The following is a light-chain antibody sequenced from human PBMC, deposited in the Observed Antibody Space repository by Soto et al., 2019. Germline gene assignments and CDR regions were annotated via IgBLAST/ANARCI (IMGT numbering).Light chain of an antibody. Sequence: EIVLTQSPATLSLSPGERATLSCRASQSVSSYSAWYQQKPGQAPSLLIYDASNRATGIPARFSGSGSGTDFTLTISSLEPEDFAVYYCQQRSNWPRTFGQGTKLEIK. CDR1: QSVSSY. J-gene: IGKJ2*01. CDR2: DAS. V-gene: IGKV3-11*01. CDR3: QQRSNWPRT.